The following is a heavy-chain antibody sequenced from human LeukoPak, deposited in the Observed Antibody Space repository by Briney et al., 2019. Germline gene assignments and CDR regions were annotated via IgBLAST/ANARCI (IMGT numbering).Heavy chain of an antibody. V-gene: IGHV3-74*01. CDR1: GFTFSSYF. CDR3: ARVNVCPRCHFDY. J-gene: IGHJ4*02. Sequence: PGGSLRLSCAAYGFTFSSYFIHWVRQGPGKALVWVSRIGSDGSSASSADSVKGRFTISRDSAKNTVFLQMNSLRAEDTAVYYCARVNVCPRCHFDYWGQGTLVTVSS. D-gene: IGHD3-16*01. CDR2: IGSDGSSA.